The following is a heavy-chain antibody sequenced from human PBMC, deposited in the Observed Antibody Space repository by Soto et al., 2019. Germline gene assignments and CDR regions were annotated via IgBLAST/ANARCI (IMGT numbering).Heavy chain of an antibody. D-gene: IGHD2-2*01. V-gene: IGHV3-23*01. Sequence: GGSLRLFCAASGFTFTDYAMSWVRQAPGEGLAWVSSITGVNNRAYYAVSVQGRFTISRDNSRNTLYLHLNSLRAEDTAIYYCAKAGGDRLLSYVYFYYYGMDVWGQGTTVTVSS. CDR2: ITGVNNRA. CDR1: GFTFTDYA. J-gene: IGHJ6*02. CDR3: AKAGGDRLLSYVYFYYYGMDV.